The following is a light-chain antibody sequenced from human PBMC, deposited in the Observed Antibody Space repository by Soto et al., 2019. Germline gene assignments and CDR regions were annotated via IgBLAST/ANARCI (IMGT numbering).Light chain of an antibody. Sequence: EIVLTQSPDTLSLSPGERATLSCRASQSIYRNFLAWYQQKPGQAPRLLIYGASSRATGIPDRFSGSGSGTDFTLTISRLEPEDFAMYYCQQYGSLWAFGQGTKVEIK. V-gene: IGKV3-20*01. J-gene: IGKJ1*01. CDR1: QSIYRNF. CDR2: GAS. CDR3: QQYGSLWA.